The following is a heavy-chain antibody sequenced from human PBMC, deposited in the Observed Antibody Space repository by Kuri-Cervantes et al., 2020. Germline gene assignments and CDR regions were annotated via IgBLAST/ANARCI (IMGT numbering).Heavy chain of an antibody. D-gene: IGHD3-22*01. CDR2: INHRGST. CDR1: GGSFSGYY. CDR3: ARDRDSSGYYYALDY. V-gene: IGHV4-34*01. J-gene: IGHJ4*02. Sequence: SETLSLTCAVYGGSFSGYYWSWIRQPPDKGLEWIGEINHRGSTNYNSSLKSRVTISVDTSKNQFSLKLSSVTAADTAVYYCARDRDSSGYYYALDYWGQGTLVTVSS.